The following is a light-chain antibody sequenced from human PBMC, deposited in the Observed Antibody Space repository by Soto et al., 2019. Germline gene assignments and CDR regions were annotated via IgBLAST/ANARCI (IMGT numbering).Light chain of an antibody. CDR1: SSDVGGYDY. Sequence: QSALTQPASWSGSPGQSITISCTGTSSDVGGYDYVSWYQHHPGKAPKLMIYDVSNRPSGVSNRFSGSKSGNTASLTISGLQAEDEADYYCSSYTSSSLYVFGTGTKVTVL. V-gene: IGLV2-14*03. J-gene: IGLJ1*01. CDR2: DVS. CDR3: SSYTSSSLYV.